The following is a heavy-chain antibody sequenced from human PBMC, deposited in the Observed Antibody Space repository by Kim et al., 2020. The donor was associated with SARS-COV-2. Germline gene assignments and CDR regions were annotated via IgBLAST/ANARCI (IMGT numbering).Heavy chain of an antibody. CDR3: AKTLRDYYDSSGYYPYFDY. Sequence: GGSLRLSCAASGFTFSSYAMSWVRQAPGKGLEWVSAISGSGGSTYYADSVKGRFTISRDNSKNTLYLQMNSLRAEDTAVYYCAKTLRDYYDSSGYYPYFDYWGQGTLVTVSS. J-gene: IGHJ4*02. CDR2: ISGSGGST. V-gene: IGHV3-23*01. CDR1: GFTFSSYA. D-gene: IGHD3-22*01.